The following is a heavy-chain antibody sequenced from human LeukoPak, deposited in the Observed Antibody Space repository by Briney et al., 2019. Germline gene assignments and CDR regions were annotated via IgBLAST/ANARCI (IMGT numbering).Heavy chain of an antibody. CDR1: GVTVGDNY. CDR3: ARDPPAVAANTYG. CDR2: IYSGGST. Sequence: GVSLRLSCAASGVTVGDNYMNWVRQAPGKGLEWVSLIYSGGSTHYADSVKGRFTISRDNSKNTLYLQMNSLRVDDTAVYYCARDPPAVAANTYGWGQGTLVTVSS. D-gene: IGHD6-6*01. J-gene: IGHJ4*02. V-gene: IGHV3-66*01.